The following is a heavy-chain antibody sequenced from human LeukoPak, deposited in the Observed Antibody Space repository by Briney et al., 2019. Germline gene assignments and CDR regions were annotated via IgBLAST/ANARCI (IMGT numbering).Heavy chain of an antibody. CDR3: ARGKGYCTSTSCGYCSGGSCYAIYYYYYMDV. D-gene: IGHD2-2*01. Sequence: PSETLSLTCTVSGGSISSYYWSWLRQPAGKGLEWIGRIYTSGSTNYNPSLKSRVTMSVDTSNNQFSLQLNSLPAADTAVYYCARGKGYCTSTSCGYCSGGSCYAIYYYYYMDVWGKGTTVTVSS. CDR1: GGSISSYY. J-gene: IGHJ6*03. CDR2: IYTSGST. V-gene: IGHV4-4*07.